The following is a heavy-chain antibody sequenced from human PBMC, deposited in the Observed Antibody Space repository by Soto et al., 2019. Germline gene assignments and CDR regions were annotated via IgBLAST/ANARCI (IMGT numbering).Heavy chain of an antibody. CDR1: GGTFSSYA. Sequence: QVQLVQSGAEVKKPGSSVKVSCKASGGTFSSYAISWVRQAPGQGLEWMGGIIPIFGTANYAQKFQGRVTITADDSTSTAYMELSSLRSEDTAVYYCARDRYCSGGSCYSDYFDYWDQGTLVTVSS. D-gene: IGHD2-15*01. CDR3: ARDRYCSGGSCYSDYFDY. CDR2: IIPIFGTA. V-gene: IGHV1-69*01. J-gene: IGHJ4*02.